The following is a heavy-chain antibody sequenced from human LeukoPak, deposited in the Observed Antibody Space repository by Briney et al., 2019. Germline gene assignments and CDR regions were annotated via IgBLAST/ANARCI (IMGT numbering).Heavy chain of an antibody. V-gene: IGHV3-48*02. CDR2: ISGSSSTI. Sequence: GGSLRLSCAASGFTFSSFSMNWVRQAPGKGLEWVSYISGSSSTIYYADSVRGRFTISRDNAKNSLYLQMNSLRDEDTAVYYCARSLLLGTSVDYWGQGTLVTVSS. D-gene: IGHD3-22*01. CDR3: ARSLLLGTSVDY. CDR1: GFTFSSFS. J-gene: IGHJ4*02.